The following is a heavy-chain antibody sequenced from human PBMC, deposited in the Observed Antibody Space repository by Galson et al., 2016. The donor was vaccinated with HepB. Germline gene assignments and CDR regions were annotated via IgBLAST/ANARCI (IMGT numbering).Heavy chain of an antibody. CDR3: ARDRPFGSGTSGDFDY. CDR2: IYTDGRT. V-gene: IGHV3-53*01. D-gene: IGHD3-10*01. Sequence: SLRLSCAASGFSVSRHYMSWVRQAPGKGLEWVSIIYTDGRTYYADSVKGRFTISRGNSKNILYLQMNGLTAEDTAVYFCARDRPFGSGTSGDFDYWGQGTLVTVSS. CDR1: GFSVSRHY. J-gene: IGHJ4*02.